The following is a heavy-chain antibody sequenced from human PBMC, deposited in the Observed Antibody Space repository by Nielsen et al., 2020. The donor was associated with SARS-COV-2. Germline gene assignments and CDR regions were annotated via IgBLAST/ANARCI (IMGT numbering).Heavy chain of an antibody. J-gene: IGHJ3*01. CDR2: IYSDGST. CDR3: ARDWSRAFDV. CDR1: GFSVRTNY. V-gene: IGHV3-66*01. Sequence: GGSLRLSCAASGFSVRTNYISWVRRAPGKGLEWVSSIYSDGSTHYADSVKGRFTISRDNAKNSMSLQMNSLRVEDTAVYYCARDWSRAFDVWGQGTMVTVSS.